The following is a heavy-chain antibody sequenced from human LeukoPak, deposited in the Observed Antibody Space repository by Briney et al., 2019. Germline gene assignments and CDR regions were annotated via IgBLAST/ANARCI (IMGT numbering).Heavy chain of an antibody. CDR1: AYTFTSYG. CDR2: ISAYNGNT. CDR3: ARDVGYCSGGSCPYWFDP. D-gene: IGHD2-15*01. J-gene: IGHJ5*02. Sequence: ASVKVSCKASAYTFTSYGISWVRQAPGQGLEWMGWISAYNGNTNYAQKFQGRVTMTTDTSTSIAYMELRSLRSDGTAVYYCARDVGYCSGGSCPYWFDPWGQGTLVTVSS. V-gene: IGHV1-18*01.